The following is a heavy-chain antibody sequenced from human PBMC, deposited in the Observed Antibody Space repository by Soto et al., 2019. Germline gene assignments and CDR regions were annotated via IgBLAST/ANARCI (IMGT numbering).Heavy chain of an antibody. CDR2: ISYDGSNK. D-gene: IGHD6-19*01. V-gene: IGHV3-30-3*01. J-gene: IGHJ4*02. CDR1: GFTFSSYA. Sequence: GGSLRLSCAASGFTFSSYAMHWVRQAPGKGLEWVAVISYDGSNKYYADSVKGRFTIYRDNSKNTLYLQMNSLRAEDTAVYYCAKEGQWLFYFDYWGQGTMVTVSS. CDR3: AKEGQWLFYFDY.